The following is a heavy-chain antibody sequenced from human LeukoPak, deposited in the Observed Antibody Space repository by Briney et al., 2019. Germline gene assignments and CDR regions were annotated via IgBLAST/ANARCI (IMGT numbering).Heavy chain of an antibody. Sequence: GGSLRLSCAASGFTFSSYAMHWVRQAPGKGLEWVAVISYDGSSKYYADSVKGRFTISRDNSKNTLYLQMNSLRAEDTAVYYCARSPGIAAAGQRSGYFDYWGQGTLVTVSS. V-gene: IGHV3-30*14. CDR3: ARSPGIAAAGQRSGYFDY. CDR2: ISYDGSSK. J-gene: IGHJ4*02. D-gene: IGHD6-13*01. CDR1: GFTFSSYA.